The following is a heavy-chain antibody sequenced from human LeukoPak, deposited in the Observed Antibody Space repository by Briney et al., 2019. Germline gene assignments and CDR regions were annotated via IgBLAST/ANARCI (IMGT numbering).Heavy chain of an antibody. J-gene: IGHJ4*02. CDR1: GFTFSSYS. Sequence: GGSLRLSCAASGFTFSSYSMNWVRQAPGKGLEWVSSISSSSSYIYYADSVKGRFTISRDNSKNTLYLQMNSLRAEDTAVYYCAVGMGATRGSGYYWGQGTLVTVSS. CDR3: AVGMGATRGSGYY. D-gene: IGHD1-26*01. CDR2: ISSSSSYI. V-gene: IGHV3-21*01.